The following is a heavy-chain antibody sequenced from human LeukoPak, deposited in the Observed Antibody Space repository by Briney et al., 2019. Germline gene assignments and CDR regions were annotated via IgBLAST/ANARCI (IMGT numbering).Heavy chain of an antibody. J-gene: IGHJ5*02. Sequence: SETLSLTCTVSGGSISSYYWSWIRQPAGKGLEWIGSIYHSGSTYYNPALKSRVTISVDKSKNHFSLKLNSVTAADTAVYYCARGGVAARRYWLDPWGQGTLVTVSS. CDR3: ARGGVAARRYWLDP. CDR2: IYHSGST. D-gene: IGHD6-6*01. V-gene: IGHV4-4*07. CDR1: GGSISSYY.